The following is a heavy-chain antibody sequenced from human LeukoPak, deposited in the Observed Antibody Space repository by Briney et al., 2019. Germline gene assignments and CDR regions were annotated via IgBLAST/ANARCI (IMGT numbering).Heavy chain of an antibody. J-gene: IGHJ4*02. CDR2: ISGGST. D-gene: IGHD1-26*01. Sequence: GGSLRLSCAASGFTFSTHAMNWVRQAPGKGLEWVSLISGGSTYYADSVKGRFTISRDNSKNTLYLQMNSLRAEDTAVYYCAKGLGSGRYFGFDYWGKGTLVTVSS. CDR3: AKGLGSGRYFGFDY. V-gene: IGHV3-23*01. CDR1: GFTFSTHA.